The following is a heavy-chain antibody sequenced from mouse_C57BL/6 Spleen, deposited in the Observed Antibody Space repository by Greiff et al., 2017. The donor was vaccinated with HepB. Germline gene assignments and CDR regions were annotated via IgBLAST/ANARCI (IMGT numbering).Heavy chain of an antibody. Sequence: QVQLQQSGAELVKPGASVKLSCKASGYTFTSYWMHWVKQRPGQGLEWIGMIHPNSGSTNYNEKFKSKATLTVDKSSSTAYMQLSSLTSEDSAVYYCAREGGWDRPFDYWGQGTTLTVSS. CDR3: AREGGWDRPFDY. D-gene: IGHD4-1*01. CDR2: IHPNSGST. CDR1: GYTFTSYW. J-gene: IGHJ2*01. V-gene: IGHV1-64*01.